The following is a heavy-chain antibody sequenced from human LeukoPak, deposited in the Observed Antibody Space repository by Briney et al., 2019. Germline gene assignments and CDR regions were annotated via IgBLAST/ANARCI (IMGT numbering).Heavy chain of an antibody. CDR3: ARRRGYNYYYEY. V-gene: IGHV4-39*01. CDR2: LSYSGTT. J-gene: IGHJ4*02. D-gene: IGHD5-18*01. Sequence: PSETLSLTCTVSGGSISTSPYYWGSIRQPPGEGLEWIGSLSYSGTTYYNASLTSRVTISVDTSKNQFSLKLTSVTAADTAMYYCARRRGYNYYYEYWGQGTLVTVSS. CDR1: GGSISTSPYY.